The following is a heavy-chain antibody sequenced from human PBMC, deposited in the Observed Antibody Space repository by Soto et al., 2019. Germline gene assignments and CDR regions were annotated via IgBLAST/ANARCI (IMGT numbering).Heavy chain of an antibody. J-gene: IGHJ4*02. Sequence: PGGSVRLSCATSGFTFSNYAMSWVRQAPGKGLEWVSAISGSGDSTYYTDSVKGRFTISRDNSKNTLYLQMNNLRAEDTAVYYCAILNPYDSSGYPYWGQGTLVTVSS. CDR3: AILNPYDSSGYPY. CDR2: ISGSGDST. D-gene: IGHD3-22*01. V-gene: IGHV3-23*01. CDR1: GFTFSNYA.